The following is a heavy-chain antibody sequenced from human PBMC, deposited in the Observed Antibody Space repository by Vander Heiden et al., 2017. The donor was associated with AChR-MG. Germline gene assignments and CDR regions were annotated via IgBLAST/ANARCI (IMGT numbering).Heavy chain of an antibody. Sequence: QLQLQESGPGLVKPSETLSLTCTVPGGSISSSSYYWGWIRQPPGKGLEWIGTIYYSGTTYYNPSLKSRVTLSVDTSKNQFSLKLTSVTAADTAVYYCARLRPEGGYFERLPPCWFDPWGQGTLVTVSS. V-gene: IGHV4-39*01. CDR3: ARLRPEGGYFERLPPCWFDP. CDR2: IYYSGTT. D-gene: IGHD3-9*01. CDR1: GGSISSSSYY. J-gene: IGHJ5*02.